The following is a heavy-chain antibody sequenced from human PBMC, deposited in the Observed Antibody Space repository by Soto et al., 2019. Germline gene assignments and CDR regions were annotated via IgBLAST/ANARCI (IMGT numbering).Heavy chain of an antibody. CDR3: ARAGPIAVAVWGLDY. CDR1: GGTFSSYA. CDR2: IIPIFGTA. Sequence: GASVKVSCKASGGTFSSYAISWVRQAPGQGLEWMGGIIPIFGTANYAQKFQGRVTITADESTSTAYMELSSLRSEDTAVYYCARAGPIAVAVWGLDYWGQGTLVTVSS. D-gene: IGHD6-19*01. V-gene: IGHV1-69*13. J-gene: IGHJ4*02.